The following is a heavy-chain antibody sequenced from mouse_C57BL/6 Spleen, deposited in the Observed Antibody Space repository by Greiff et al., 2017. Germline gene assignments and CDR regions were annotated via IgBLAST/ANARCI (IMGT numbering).Heavy chain of an antibody. CDR2: IYPGDGDT. J-gene: IGHJ4*01. CDR3: ARFDYDVYAMDY. D-gene: IGHD2-4*01. Sequence: QVQLQQSGAELVKPGASVKISCKASGYAFSSYWMNWVKQRPGKGREWIGQIYPGDGDTNYNGKFKGKATLTADKSSSTAYMQLSSLTSEDSAVFFCARFDYDVYAMDYWGQGTSVTVSS. V-gene: IGHV1-80*01. CDR1: GYAFSSYW.